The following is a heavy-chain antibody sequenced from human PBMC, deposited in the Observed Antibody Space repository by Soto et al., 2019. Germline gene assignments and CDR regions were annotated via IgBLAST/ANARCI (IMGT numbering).Heavy chain of an antibody. J-gene: IGHJ4*02. CDR2: INPSVGST. V-gene: IGHV1-46*01. CDR1: GYTFTSYN. D-gene: IGHD3-10*01. CDR3: ARAGAGYFDY. Sequence: QVQLVQSGAEVRKPGASVKISCKASGYTFTSYNMHWVRQAPGQGLEWMGVINPSVGSTSYAQKFQDRVTMTRDTSTSTVYMELSSLRSEDTAVYYCARAGAGYFDYWGQGTLVTVSS.